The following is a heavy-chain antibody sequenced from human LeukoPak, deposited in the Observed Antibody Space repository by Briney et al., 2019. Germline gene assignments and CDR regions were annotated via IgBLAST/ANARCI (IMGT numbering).Heavy chain of an antibody. V-gene: IGHV3-53*01. D-gene: IGHD3-22*01. CDR2: IYSGGST. J-gene: IGHJ4*02. Sequence: GGSLRLSCAASGFTVSSNYMSWVRQAPGKGLEWVSVIYSGGSTYYADSVKGRFTISRDNSKNTLYLQMNSLRAEDTAVYFCARSSGYSPHFDYWGQGILVTVSS. CDR1: GFTVSSNY. CDR3: ARSSGYSPHFDY.